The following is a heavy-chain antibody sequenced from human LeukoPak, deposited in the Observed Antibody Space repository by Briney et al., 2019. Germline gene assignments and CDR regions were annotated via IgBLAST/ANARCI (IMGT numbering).Heavy chain of an antibody. Sequence: ASVKVSCKASGYTFTSYDINWVRQATGQGLEWMGWMNPNSGNTGYAQKFQGRVTITRNTSISTAYMELSSLRSEDTAVYYCARGHYYYGSGSYSGGNDYWGQGTLVTVSS. V-gene: IGHV1-8*03. CDR3: ARGHYYYGSGSYSGGNDY. CDR2: MNPNSGNT. J-gene: IGHJ4*02. CDR1: GYTFTSYD. D-gene: IGHD3-10*01.